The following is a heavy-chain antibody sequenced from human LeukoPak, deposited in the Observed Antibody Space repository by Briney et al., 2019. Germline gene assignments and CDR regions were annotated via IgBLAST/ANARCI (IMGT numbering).Heavy chain of an antibody. V-gene: IGHV4-38-2*02. J-gene: IGHJ4*02. CDR2: IYHSGST. Sequence: SETLSLTCTVSGYSISSGYYWGWIRQPPGKGLEWIGSIYHSGSTYYNPSLKSRVTISVDTSKNQFSLKLSSVTAADTAVYYCARLLDDGGYYFDYWGQGTLVTVSS. CDR1: GYSISSGYY. D-gene: IGHD2-15*01. CDR3: ARLLDDGGYYFDY.